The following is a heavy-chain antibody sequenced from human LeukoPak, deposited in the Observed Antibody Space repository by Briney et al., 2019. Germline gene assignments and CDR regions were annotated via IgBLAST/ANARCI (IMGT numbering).Heavy chain of an antibody. CDR2: INWNGDST. CDR3: ARVAAAGTRNAFDI. J-gene: IGHJ3*02. Sequence: RPGGSLRLSCEDSGFTFDDFGMSGVRQAPGKGLEWGSGINWNGDSTGYADSVKGRFTISRDNAKNSLFLQMNSLRVEDTALYYCARVAAAGTRNAFDIWGQGTMVTVSS. D-gene: IGHD6-13*01. CDR1: GFTFDDFG. V-gene: IGHV3-20*04.